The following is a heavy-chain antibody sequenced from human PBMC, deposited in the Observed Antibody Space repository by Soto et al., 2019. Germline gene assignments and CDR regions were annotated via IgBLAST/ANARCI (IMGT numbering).Heavy chain of an antibody. CDR1: GFTFSSYS. CDR2: ISSSSSYI. V-gene: IGHV3-21*01. J-gene: IGHJ6*02. CDR3: ARDYFPIFGVVIMAHGMDV. Sequence: GGSLRLSCAASGFTFSSYSMNWVRQAPGKGLEWVSSISSSSSYIYYADSVKGRFTISRDNAKNSLYLQMNSLRAEDTAVYYCARDYFPIFGVVIMAHGMDVWGQGTTVTVSS. D-gene: IGHD3-3*01.